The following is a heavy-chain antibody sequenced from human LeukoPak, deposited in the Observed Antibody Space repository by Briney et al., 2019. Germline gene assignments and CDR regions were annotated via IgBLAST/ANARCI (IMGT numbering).Heavy chain of an antibody. Sequence: SVKVSCKASGYTFTSYYMHWVRQAPGQGLEWMGRIIPILGIANYAQKFQGRVTITADKSTSTAYMELSSLRSEDTAVYYCARDDSVRARKRREYYGWELGRSWGQGTLVTVSS. CDR2: IIPILGIA. J-gene: IGHJ4*02. V-gene: IGHV1-69*04. CDR3: ARDDSVRARKRREYYGWELGRS. CDR1: GYTFTSYY. D-gene: IGHD3-10*01.